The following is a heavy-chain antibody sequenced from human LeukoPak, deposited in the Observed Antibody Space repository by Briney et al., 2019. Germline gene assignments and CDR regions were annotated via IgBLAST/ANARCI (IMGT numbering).Heavy chain of an antibody. D-gene: IGHD3-10*01. V-gene: IGHV3-33*01. CDR1: GFTFSNYG. CDR2: IWADGSNK. CDR3: VRASGSFDH. J-gene: IGHJ4*02. Sequence: PGGSLRLSCAASGFTFSNYGIHWVRQAPGKWLEWVAVIWADGSNKNYADSVKCRFTISRDNSKKTLYLQMNSLRVEDTAVYYCVRASGSFDHWGQGTLVTVSS.